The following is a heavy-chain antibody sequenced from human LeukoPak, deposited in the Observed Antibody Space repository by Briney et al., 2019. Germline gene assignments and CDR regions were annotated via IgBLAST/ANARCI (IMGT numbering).Heavy chain of an antibody. CDR1: GYTFTGYY. V-gene: IGHV1-46*01. CDR2: INPSGGST. D-gene: IGHD2-21*02. Sequence: WASVKVSCKASGYTFTGYYMHWVRQAPGQGLEWMGIINPSGGSTSYARKFQGRVTMTRDMSTSTVYMELSSLRSEDTAVYYCAGAVTYTNAFDIWGQGTMVTVSS. CDR3: AGAVTYTNAFDI. J-gene: IGHJ3*02.